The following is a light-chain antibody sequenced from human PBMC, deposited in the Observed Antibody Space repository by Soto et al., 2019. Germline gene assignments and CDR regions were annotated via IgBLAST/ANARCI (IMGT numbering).Light chain of an antibody. J-gene: IGLJ3*02. V-gene: IGLV2-14*03. CDR2: EVN. Sequence: QSVLTQPASVSGSPGQSITISCTGTSSDVGAYNHVSWYQQHPGKVPKVMIYEVNNRPSGVSNRFSASKSGNTASLTISGLQAEDEATYYCSSFTSGGTWVFGGGTKLPS. CDR3: SSFTSGGTWV. CDR1: SSDVGAYNH.